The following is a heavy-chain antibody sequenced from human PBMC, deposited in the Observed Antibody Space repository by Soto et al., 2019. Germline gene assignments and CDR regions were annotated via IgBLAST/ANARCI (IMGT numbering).Heavy chain of an antibody. J-gene: IGHJ6*02. Sequence: SETLSLTCTVSGGSISSGDYYWSWIRQPPGKGLEWIGYIYCSGSTYYNPSLKSRVTISVDTSKNQFSLKLSSVTAADTAVYYCARRSGPNFGTGGMDVWRQGTTVTVSS. CDR2: IYCSGST. CDR1: GGSISSGDYY. CDR3: ARRSGPNFGTGGMDV. V-gene: IGHV4-30-4*01. D-gene: IGHD7-27*01.